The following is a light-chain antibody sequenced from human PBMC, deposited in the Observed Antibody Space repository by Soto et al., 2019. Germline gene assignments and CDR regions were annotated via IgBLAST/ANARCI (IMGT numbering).Light chain of an antibody. CDR2: ATS. V-gene: IGKV1-6*01. CDR3: FQDYYYPRT. CDR1: QGIRND. Sequence: AIQMTQSPSSLSASVGDRVTITCRASQGIRNDLGWYQQRPGKAPKLLIFATSSLQSGFPSRFSGSGSGTAFTLTLSSLQPEDCATDYCFQDYYYPRTFGQGTKVEI. J-gene: IGKJ1*01.